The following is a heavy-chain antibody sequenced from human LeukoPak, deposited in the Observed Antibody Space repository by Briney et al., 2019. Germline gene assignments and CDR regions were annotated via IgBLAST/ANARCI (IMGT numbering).Heavy chain of an antibody. J-gene: IGHJ4*02. CDR1: GGSFSGYY. D-gene: IGHD3-9*01. CDR3: ARAHRITIFLTLAPQYYFDY. Sequence: PSETLSLTCAVYGGSFSGYYWGWIRQPLGKGLEWIGSIYYSGSTYYNPSLKSRVTISVDTSKNQFSLKLSSVTAADTAVYYCARAHRITIFLTLAPQYYFDYWGQGTLVTVSS. V-gene: IGHV4-34*01. CDR2: IYYSGST.